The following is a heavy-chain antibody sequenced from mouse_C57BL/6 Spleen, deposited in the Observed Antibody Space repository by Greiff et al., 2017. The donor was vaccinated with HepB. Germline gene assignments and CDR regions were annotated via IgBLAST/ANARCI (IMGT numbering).Heavy chain of an antibody. Sequence: QVQLQQPGAELVMPGSSVKLSCKASGYTFTSYWMDWVKQRPGQGLEWIGNIYPSDSETNYNQKFKDKSTLTVDKSSSTAYMQLSSLTSEDSAVYYCARDGSGHGDYFDSWGQGTTLTVSS. CDR1: GYTFTSYW. CDR3: ARDGSGHGDYFDS. V-gene: IGHV1-61*01. J-gene: IGHJ2*01. D-gene: IGHD6-1*01. CDR2: IYPSDSET.